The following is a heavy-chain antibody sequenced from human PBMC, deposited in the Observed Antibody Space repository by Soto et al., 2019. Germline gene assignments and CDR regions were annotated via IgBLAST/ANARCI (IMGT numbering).Heavy chain of an antibody. D-gene: IGHD3-10*02. CDR2: INAGNSKT. V-gene: IGHV1-3*01. CDR1: GYTFSGHA. Sequence: QVHFVQSGAEVKKPGASVKVSYKASGYTFSGHAIHWLRQAPGQRPEWLGWINAGNSKTYYSEKFEGRVTFTRDTVATTVNMELTSLTSEDTAVYYCGRDQSGTGYYVDWFDPWGQGTLVTVSS. CDR3: GRDQSGTGYYVDWFDP. J-gene: IGHJ5*02.